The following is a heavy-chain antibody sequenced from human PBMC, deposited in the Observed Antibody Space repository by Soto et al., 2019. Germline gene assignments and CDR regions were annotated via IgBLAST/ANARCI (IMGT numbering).Heavy chain of an antibody. J-gene: IGHJ5*02. CDR3: GRALTSNANGIDP. V-gene: IGHV4-30-4*02. CDR1: GDYIHVGGYY. D-gene: IGHD2-2*01. Sequence: SDPLSLTCSVSGDYIHVGGYYWTWIRQRPGKGLEWMGYIYYTGKTYYNPSLESRLTMSVDRSKNQFSLRLTSVTAADTAVYFCGRALTSNANGIDPWGQGTPVNVSS. CDR2: IYYTGKT.